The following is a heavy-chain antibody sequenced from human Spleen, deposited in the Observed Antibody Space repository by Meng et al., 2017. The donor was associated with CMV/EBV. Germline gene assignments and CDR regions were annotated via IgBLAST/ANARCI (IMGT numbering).Heavy chain of an antibody. CDR1: GFSLSTSGVG. J-gene: IGHJ5*02. D-gene: IGHD3-22*01. CDR3: ALRYYDERWFDP. CDR2: IYWNDDK. Sequence: SGPTLVHPTQTLTLTCTFSGFSLSTSGVGVGWIRQPPGKALEWLALIYWNDDKRYSPSLKSRLTITKDTSKNQVVLTMTNMDPVDTATYYCALRYYDERWFDPWGQGTLVTVSS. V-gene: IGHV2-5*01.